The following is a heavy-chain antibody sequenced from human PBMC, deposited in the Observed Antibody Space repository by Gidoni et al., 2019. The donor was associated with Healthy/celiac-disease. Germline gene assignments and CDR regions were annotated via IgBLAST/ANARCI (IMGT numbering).Heavy chain of an antibody. V-gene: IGHV5-51*03. CDR3: ARGTGDIVVMYAFDI. CDR1: GYHFTNYW. Sequence: EVQLVQSGAEVKKSGESLKISCSNSGYHFTNYWIGWVRQMPGKGLEYMGIIYPGDSDTRYSPSFRGQVTISADRSISTAYLQWSSLKASDTALYYCARGTGDIVVMYAFDIWGQGTMVTVSS. D-gene: IGHD2-15*01. CDR2: IYPGDSDT. J-gene: IGHJ3*02.